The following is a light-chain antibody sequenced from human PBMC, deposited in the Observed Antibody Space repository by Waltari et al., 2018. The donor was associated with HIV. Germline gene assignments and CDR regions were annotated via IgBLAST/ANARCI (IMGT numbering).Light chain of an antibody. Sequence: QTVVTQEPSFSVSPGGTVTLTCGLSSGSVSTSYYPSWYQQTPGQPPRTLIYSTNPRSSGVPVRFSGSILGNKAALTITGAQADDESDYYCVLYMGGGIWVFGGGTKVTVL. CDR3: VLYMGGGIWV. V-gene: IGLV8-61*01. J-gene: IGLJ3*02. CDR2: STN. CDR1: SGSVSTSYY.